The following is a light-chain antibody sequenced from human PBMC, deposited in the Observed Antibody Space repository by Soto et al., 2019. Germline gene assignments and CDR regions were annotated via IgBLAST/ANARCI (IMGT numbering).Light chain of an antibody. J-gene: IGKJ1*01. CDR3: QQSYTTPWT. CDR1: QSISNY. V-gene: IGKV1-39*01. CDR2: AAS. Sequence: DILMTQSPSSLSASVGDRVTITCRASQSISNYLNWYQHKPGKVPNLLIYAASSLESGVPSRFSGSGSGTDFTLTITGPLPEDFASYYCQQSYTTPWTFGQGTKVDIK.